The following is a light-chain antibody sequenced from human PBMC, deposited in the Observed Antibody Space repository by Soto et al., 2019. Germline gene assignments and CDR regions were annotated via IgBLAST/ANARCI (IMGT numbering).Light chain of an antibody. CDR3: QQYERWPPLT. V-gene: IGKV3-15*01. J-gene: IGKJ4*01. CDR2: GAS. Sequence: EIVMTQSPASLSVSPGERVTLSCRASQSVRSELAWYQQKSGLPPRLLIYGASTRATGIPAWFSGSGSGTEFTLTINDLQSEDFAVYCCQQYERWPPLTFGGGTKVEIK. CDR1: QSVRSE.